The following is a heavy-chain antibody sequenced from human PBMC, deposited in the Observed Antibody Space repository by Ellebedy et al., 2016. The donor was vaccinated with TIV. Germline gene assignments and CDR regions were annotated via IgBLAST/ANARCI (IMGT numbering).Heavy chain of an antibody. J-gene: IGHJ3*02. CDR3: ARPVGIGGGDGFDI. CDR2: IDPMDSYI. V-gene: IGHV5-10-1*01. D-gene: IGHD1-26*01. CDR1: GYSFAGYW. Sequence: GESLKISCKGDGYSFAGYWITWVRQMPGKGLEWMGRIDPMDSYINYSPSFQGHITFSADRSSSTAYLHLTNLKTSDTATYYCARPVGIGGGDGFDIWGQGTMVTVSS.